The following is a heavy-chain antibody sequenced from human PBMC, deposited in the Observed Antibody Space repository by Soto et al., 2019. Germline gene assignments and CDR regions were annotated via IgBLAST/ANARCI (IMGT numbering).Heavy chain of an antibody. CDR3: AKVYEYSSSMGAFDI. J-gene: IGHJ3*02. CDR2: ISWNSGSI. V-gene: IGHV3-9*01. CDR1: GFTLYDYS. Sequence: GGSLRLSFAAPGFTLYDYSIHRGRQAPRKGLEWVSGISWNSGSIGYADSVKGRFTISRDNAKNSLYLQMNSLRAEDTALYYCAKVYEYSSSMGAFDIWGQGTMVTVSS. D-gene: IGHD6-6*01.